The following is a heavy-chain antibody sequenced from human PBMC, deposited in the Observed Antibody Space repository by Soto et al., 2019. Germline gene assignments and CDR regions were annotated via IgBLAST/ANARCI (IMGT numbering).Heavy chain of an antibody. CDR1: GFTFSSYS. CDR3: ASSGSSSFYVRWFDP. D-gene: IGHD6-6*01. CDR2: ISSSSSYI. V-gene: IGHV3-21*01. Sequence: GGSLRLSCAASGFTFSSYSMNWARQAPGKGLEWVSSISSSSSYIYYADSVKGRFTISRDNAKNSLYLQMNSLRAEDTAVYYCASSGSSSFYVRWFDPWGQGTLVTVSS. J-gene: IGHJ5*02.